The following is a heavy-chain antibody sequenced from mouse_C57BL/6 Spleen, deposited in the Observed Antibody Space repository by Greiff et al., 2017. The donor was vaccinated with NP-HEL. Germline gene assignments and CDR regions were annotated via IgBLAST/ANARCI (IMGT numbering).Heavy chain of an antibody. D-gene: IGHD2-5*01. Sequence: QVQLKQPGAELVKPGASVKLSCKASGYTFTSYWMHWVKQRPGQGLEWIGMIHPNSGSTNYNEKFKSKATLTVDKSSSTAYMQLSSLTSEDSAVYYCARLRSNYPFDYWGQGTTLTVSS. J-gene: IGHJ2*01. V-gene: IGHV1-64*01. CDR1: GYTFTSYW. CDR2: IHPNSGST. CDR3: ARLRSNYPFDY.